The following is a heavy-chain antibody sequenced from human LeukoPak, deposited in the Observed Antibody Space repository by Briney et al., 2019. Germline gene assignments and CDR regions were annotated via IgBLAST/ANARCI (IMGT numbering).Heavy chain of an antibody. CDR3: TSHAAFDP. CDR1: GFTFSSSA. J-gene: IGHJ5*02. V-gene: IGHV3-15*01. Sequence: PGGSLRLSCAASGFTFSSSAMSWVRQAPGKGLEWVGRIKSKNVGGTTDYAAPVKGRFTISRDDSKNTVYLQMNSLKIEDTAVYYCTSHAAFDPWGQGTLVTVSS. CDR2: IKSKNVGGTT.